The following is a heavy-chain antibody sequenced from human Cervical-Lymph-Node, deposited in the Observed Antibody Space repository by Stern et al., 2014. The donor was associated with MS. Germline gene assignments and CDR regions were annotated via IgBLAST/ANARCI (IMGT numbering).Heavy chain of an antibody. Sequence: QLQLQESGPGLVKPSQTLSLTCTVSGGPIRSGTYYWSWIRQPDGKGLEWMGLIKTMGSPDYTPSPKGRSPISVDMSKTQLSLRRTHVTAADTAVYYCARGRNGFGYDSWGQGTLATVSP. V-gene: IGHV4-61*02. CDR3: ARGRNGFGYDS. J-gene: IGHJ4*02. D-gene: IGHD2-15*01. CDR1: GGPIRSGTYY. CDR2: IKTMGSP.